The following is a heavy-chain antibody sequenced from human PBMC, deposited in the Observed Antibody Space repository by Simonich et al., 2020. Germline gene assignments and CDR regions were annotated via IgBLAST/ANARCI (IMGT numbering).Heavy chain of an antibody. Sequence: EVQLVESGGGLVKPGGSLRLSCAASGFTFSSYSMNWVRQAPGKGVDWVSSNSNNSSYIDYADSVKGRFTISRDNAKNSLYLQMNSLRVEDTAVYYCAREIEAGNAFDIWGQGTMVTVSS. CDR3: AREIEAGNAFDI. CDR2: NSNNSSYI. J-gene: IGHJ3*02. V-gene: IGHV3-21*01. CDR1: GFTFSSYS.